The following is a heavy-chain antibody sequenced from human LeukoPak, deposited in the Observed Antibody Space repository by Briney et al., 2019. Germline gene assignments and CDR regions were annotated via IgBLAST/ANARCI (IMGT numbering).Heavy chain of an antibody. D-gene: IGHD6-19*01. CDR1: GFIFSSYE. CDR2: ISSSGSTI. J-gene: IGHJ6*03. CDR3: ARDKRAVATRYMDV. Sequence: GGSLRLSCAASGFIFSSYEMNWVRQAPGKGLEWVSYISSSGSTIYYADSVKGRFTISRDNAKNSLYLQMNSLRAEDTAVYYCARDKRAVATRYMDVWGKGTTVTISS. V-gene: IGHV3-48*03.